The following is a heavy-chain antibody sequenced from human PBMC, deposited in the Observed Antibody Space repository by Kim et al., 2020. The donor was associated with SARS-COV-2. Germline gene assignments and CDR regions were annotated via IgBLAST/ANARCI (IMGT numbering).Heavy chain of an antibody. V-gene: IGHV3-30*18. CDR2: ISYDGSNK. Sequence: GGSLRLSCAASGFTFSSYGMHWVRQAPGKGLEWVAVISYDGSNKYYADSVKGRFTISRDNSKNTLYLQMNSLRAEDTAVYYCAKDYSSGWYRYGMDVWGQGTTVTVSS. CDR1: GFTFSSYG. D-gene: IGHD6-19*01. CDR3: AKDYSSGWYRYGMDV. J-gene: IGHJ6*02.